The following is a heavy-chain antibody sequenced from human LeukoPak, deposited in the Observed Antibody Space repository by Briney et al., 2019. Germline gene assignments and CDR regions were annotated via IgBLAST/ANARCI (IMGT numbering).Heavy chain of an antibody. J-gene: IGHJ3*02. CDR3: ARGLEGATSAFDI. Sequence: SETLSLTCTVSGGSISSTYYWDWIRQPPGKGLEWIGSIYYSGTTYYNPSLKSRVTISVDTSKNQFSLKLSSVTAADTAVYYCARGLEGATSAFDIWGQGTMVTVSS. CDR2: IYYSGTT. V-gene: IGHV4-39*07. CDR1: GGSISSTYY. D-gene: IGHD1-26*01.